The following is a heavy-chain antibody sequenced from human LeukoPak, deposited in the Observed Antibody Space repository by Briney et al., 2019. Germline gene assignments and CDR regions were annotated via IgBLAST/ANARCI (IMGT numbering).Heavy chain of an antibody. CDR3: AKDQLGVGDY. CDR2: ISYDGSNK. D-gene: IGHD3-3*01. Sequence: GGSLRLSCAASGFTFSSYGMHWVRQAPGKGLEWVAVISYDGSNKYYADSVKGRFTISRDNSKNTLYLQMNSLRAVDTAVYYCAKDQLGVGDYWGQGTLVTVSS. J-gene: IGHJ4*02. CDR1: GFTFSSYG. V-gene: IGHV3-30*18.